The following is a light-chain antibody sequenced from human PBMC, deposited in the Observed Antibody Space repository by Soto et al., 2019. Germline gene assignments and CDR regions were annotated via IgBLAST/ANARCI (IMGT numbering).Light chain of an antibody. V-gene: IGKV1-5*03. CDR3: QQYNSYST. CDR2: KAS. CDR1: QSISSW. J-gene: IGKJ4*01. Sequence: DIQMTQSPSTLSASVGDRVTITCRASQSISSWLAWYQQKPGKAPKLLIYKASSLESGVPSRFGSSGSGTVSLLTISSLQDDVFASYCRQQYNSYSTFGGGTKVEIK.